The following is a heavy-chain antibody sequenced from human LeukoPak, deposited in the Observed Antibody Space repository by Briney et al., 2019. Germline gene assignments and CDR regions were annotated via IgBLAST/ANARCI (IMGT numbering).Heavy chain of an antibody. CDR1: GGSISSYY. V-gene: IGHV4-59*01. D-gene: IGHD3-10*01. CDR3: ARGGYYGSGSYHYYYYYMDV. J-gene: IGHJ6*03. CDR2: IYCSGST. Sequence: SQTLSLTCTVSGGSISSYYWSWIRQPPGKGLEWIGYIYCSGSTNYNPSLKSRVTISVDTSKNQFSLKLSSVSAADTAVYYCARGGYYGSGSYHYYYYYMDVWGKRTTVTVSS.